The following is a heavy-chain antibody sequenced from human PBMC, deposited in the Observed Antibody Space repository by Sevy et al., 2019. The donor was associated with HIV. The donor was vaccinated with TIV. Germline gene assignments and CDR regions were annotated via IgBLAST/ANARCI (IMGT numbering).Heavy chain of an antibody. CDR2: IYPGDSDT. CDR3: VRPSLGSGGWFDP. Sequence: GESLKISCKGSGYSFTTYWIGWVRQMPGKGLEWMGFIYPGDSDTRYSPSFQGQVTISADKSISTAYLQWSSLKASDTAMYYCVRPSLGSGGWFDPWGQGTLVTVSS. J-gene: IGHJ5*02. D-gene: IGHD3-10*01. CDR1: GYSFTTYW. V-gene: IGHV5-51*01.